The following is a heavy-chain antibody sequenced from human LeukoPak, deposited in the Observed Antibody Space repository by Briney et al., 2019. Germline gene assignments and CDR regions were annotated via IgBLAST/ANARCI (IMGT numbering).Heavy chain of an antibody. J-gene: IGHJ4*02. Sequence: PGGSLRLSCAASGFTFSDYYMSWIRQAPGKGLEWVSYISSSGSTIYYADSVKGRFTISRDNAKNSLYLQMNSLRAEGTAVYYCARAVGSYGYKYYFDYWGQGTLVTVSS. CDR3: ARAVGSYGYKYYFDY. CDR1: GFTFSDYY. CDR2: ISSSGSTI. V-gene: IGHV3-11*01. D-gene: IGHD5-18*01.